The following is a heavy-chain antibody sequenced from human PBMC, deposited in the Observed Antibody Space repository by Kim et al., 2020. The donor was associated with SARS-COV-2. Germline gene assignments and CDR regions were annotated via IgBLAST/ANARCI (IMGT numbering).Heavy chain of an antibody. CDR3: ARLLGVYDRFYY. J-gene: IGHJ4*02. V-gene: IGHV4-59*08. CDR2: MYNTGSA. D-gene: IGHD5-12*01. CDR1: GGSISTYY. Sequence: SETLSLTCTVTGGSISTYYWSWIRQPPGKGLEWIGYMYNTGSANYSPSLKSRVAISLDTSKNQVSLKLSSVTAADTAVYYCARLLGVYDRFYYCGQGTL.